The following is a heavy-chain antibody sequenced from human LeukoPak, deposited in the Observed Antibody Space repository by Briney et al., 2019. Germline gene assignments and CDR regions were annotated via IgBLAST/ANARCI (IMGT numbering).Heavy chain of an antibody. J-gene: IGHJ4*02. D-gene: IGHD3-3*01. V-gene: IGHV3-23*01. CDR3: ANRLSGAVIIDY. Sequence: GGSLRLSCAASGFTFSSYAMSWVRQAPGKGLEWVSSISGSGGDTYYADSVKGRFTISRDNSKNTLYLQMNSLRAEDTAVYYCANRLSGAVIIDYWGQGTLVTVSS. CDR1: GFTFSSYA. CDR2: ISGSGGDT.